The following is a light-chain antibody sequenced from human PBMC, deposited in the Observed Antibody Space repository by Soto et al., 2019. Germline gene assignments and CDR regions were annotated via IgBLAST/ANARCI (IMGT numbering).Light chain of an antibody. CDR1: QSVSSN. J-gene: IGKJ1*01. Sequence: EIVMTQSPATLSVSPGERATLSCRASQSVSSNLAWYQQKPGQAPRFLIYGASTRATGIPARFSGSGSGTEFTLTISSLQSEDFAVYYCQQYSNWPRTFGQGTKVDIK. V-gene: IGKV3-15*01. CDR2: GAS. CDR3: QQYSNWPRT.